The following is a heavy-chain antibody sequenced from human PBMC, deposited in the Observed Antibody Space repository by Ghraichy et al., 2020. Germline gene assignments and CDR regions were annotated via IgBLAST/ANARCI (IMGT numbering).Heavy chain of an antibody. V-gene: IGHV3-30*02. Sequence: GGSLRLSCAASGFTFSDYGMHWVRQAPGKGLEWVAFIRYDGSNKYYADSVKGRFTISRDNSKNTLYLQMNSLRAEDTAVYYCAKDRGFNFDYWGQGTLVTVSS. CDR2: IRYDGSNK. CDR1: GFTFSDYG. D-gene: IGHD1-26*01. J-gene: IGHJ4*02. CDR3: AKDRGFNFDY.